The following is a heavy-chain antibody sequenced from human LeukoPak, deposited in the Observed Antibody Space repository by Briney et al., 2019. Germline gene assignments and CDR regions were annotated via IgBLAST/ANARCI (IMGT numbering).Heavy chain of an antibody. CDR2: INPNSGGT. D-gene: IGHD3-10*02. V-gene: IGHV1-2*02. Sequence: ASLKVSCKASGYTFTGYYTHWVRQAPGQGLEWMGWINPNSGGTNYAQKFQGRVTMTRDTSISTAYMELSGLRSDDTAVYYCARDVFAGYVTHHKFDPWGQGTLVTVSS. J-gene: IGHJ5*02. CDR1: GYTFTGYY. CDR3: ARDVFAGYVTHHKFDP.